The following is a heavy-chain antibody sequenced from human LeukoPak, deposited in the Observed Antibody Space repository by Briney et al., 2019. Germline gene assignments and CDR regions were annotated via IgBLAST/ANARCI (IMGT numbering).Heavy chain of an antibody. CDR2: IKPDRGSS. D-gene: IGHD6-19*01. CDR1: GYTFTAYY. V-gene: IGHV1-2*02. Sequence: ASVKVSCKASGYTFTAYYIHWLRQAPGQGPEWMGWIKPDRGSSHYAQKFHGGVTMPRDTSSNSAYMDLTRLKSDDTALYYCARARVPIAVAGLYYFDYWGQGALVTVSS. J-gene: IGHJ4*02. CDR3: ARARVPIAVAGLYYFDY.